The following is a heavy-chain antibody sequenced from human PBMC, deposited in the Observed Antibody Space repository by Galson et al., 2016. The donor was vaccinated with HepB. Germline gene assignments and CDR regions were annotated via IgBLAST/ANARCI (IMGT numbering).Heavy chain of an antibody. CDR3: AKVNHDFWSGYSYDAFDV. J-gene: IGHJ3*01. CDR2: ISHDGTNR. Sequence: SLRLSCAASGFSFRFYGMHWVRQAPGKGLEWVAVISHDGTNRYYADSVKDRFTISRDNSKNKLYLDVNSLRAEDTAMYYCAKVNHDFWSGYSYDAFDVWGQGTMVTVSS. V-gene: IGHV3-30*18. D-gene: IGHD3-3*01. CDR1: GFSFRFYG.